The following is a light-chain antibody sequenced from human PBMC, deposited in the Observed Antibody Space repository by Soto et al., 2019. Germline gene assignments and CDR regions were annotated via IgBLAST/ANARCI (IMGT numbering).Light chain of an antibody. V-gene: IGKV1-5*03. J-gene: IGKJ5*01. CDR2: EAS. CDR3: QQYSTFPVT. Sequence: IQMTPSPFPLSASFFGRVTLTFRASQSINKWLAWFQQRPGEAPKVLIYEASNLERGVPSRFSGSGSGTEFTLTISSLQPDDFATYYCQQYSTFPVTFGQGTRLEI. CDR1: QSINKW.